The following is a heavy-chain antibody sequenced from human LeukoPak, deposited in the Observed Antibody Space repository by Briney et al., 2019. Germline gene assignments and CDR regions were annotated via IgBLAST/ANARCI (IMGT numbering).Heavy chain of an antibody. CDR2: ISAYNGNT. CDR3: ARDPKADYSGSGGYYNL. CDR1: SYTFTSYG. J-gene: IGHJ5*02. D-gene: IGHD3-10*01. Sequence: ASVKVSCKASSYTFTSYGISWVRQAPGQGLEWMGWISAYNGNTNYAQKLQGRVTMTTDTSTSTVYMELRSLRSDDTAVYYCARDPKADYSGSGGYYNLWGQGTLVTVSS. V-gene: IGHV1-18*01.